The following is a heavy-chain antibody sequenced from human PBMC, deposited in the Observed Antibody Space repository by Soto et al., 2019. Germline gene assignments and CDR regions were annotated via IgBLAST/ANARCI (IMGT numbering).Heavy chain of an antibody. V-gene: IGHV1-69*12. CDR1: GGTFSSYG. CDR3: ARAAQPRDYYYGMDV. J-gene: IGHJ6*02. CDR2: IIPIFGTA. Sequence: QVQLVQSGAEVKKPGSSVKVSCKASGGTFSSYGISWVRQAPGQGLEWMGGIIPIFGTANYAQKFQGRVTITADESTSTAYMELSSLRSDDTAVYYCARAAQPRDYYYGMDVWGQGTTVTVSS.